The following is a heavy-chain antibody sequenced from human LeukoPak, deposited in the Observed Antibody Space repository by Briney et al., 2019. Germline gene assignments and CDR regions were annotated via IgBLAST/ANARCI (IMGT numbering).Heavy chain of an antibody. D-gene: IGHD6-13*01. CDR1: GGSISSYY. Sequence: SETLSLTCTVSGGSISSYYWSWIRQPPGKGLEWIGYIYYSGSTNYNPSLKSRVTISVDTSKNQFSLKLSSVTAADTAVYYCARDRHGSRYSSSWYKYFDYWGQGTLVTVSS. CDR2: IYYSGST. V-gene: IGHV4-59*01. J-gene: IGHJ4*02. CDR3: ARDRHGSRYSSSWYKYFDY.